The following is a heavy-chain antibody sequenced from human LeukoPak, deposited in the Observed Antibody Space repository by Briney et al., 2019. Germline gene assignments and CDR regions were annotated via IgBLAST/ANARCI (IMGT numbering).Heavy chain of an antibody. J-gene: IGHJ6*03. V-gene: IGHV3-23*01. CDR1: GFTFSSYA. CDR2: ISGSGGST. CDR3: ANYPRAKQKNYYYYYMDV. Sequence: GGSLRLSCAASGFTFSSYAMSRVRQAPGKGLEWVSAISGSGGSTYYADSVKGRFTISRDNSKNTLYLQMNSLRAEDTAVYHCANYPRAKQKNYYYYYMDVWGKGTTVTVSS.